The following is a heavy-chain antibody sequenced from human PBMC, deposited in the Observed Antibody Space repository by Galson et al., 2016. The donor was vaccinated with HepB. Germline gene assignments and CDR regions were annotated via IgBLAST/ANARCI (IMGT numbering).Heavy chain of an antibody. V-gene: IGHV6-1*01. J-gene: IGHJ5*02. CDR1: GDSVSSNSAA. CDR3: ARIYDSSGLNWFDP. Sequence: CAISGDSVSSNSAAWNWFRQSPSRGLEWLGRTYYRSKWYNDYAVVVKSRITINPDTSKNHFSLQLNSVTPEDTAVYYCARIYDSSGLNWFDPWGQGTLVTVSS. D-gene: IGHD3-22*01. CDR2: TYYRSKWYN.